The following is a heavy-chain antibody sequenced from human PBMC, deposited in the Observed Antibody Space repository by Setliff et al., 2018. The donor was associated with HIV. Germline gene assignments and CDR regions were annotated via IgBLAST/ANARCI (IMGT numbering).Heavy chain of an antibody. V-gene: IGHV4-31*03. J-gene: IGHJ5*02. Sequence: SETLSLTCSVSGGSLISGGYYWSWIRPRTGKGLEWIGYVYYTGKTYYNPSLESRISMSVDTSKNQFSLKLTSVTAADTAIYYCARDLTSNSNCFEPWGQGTQVTVSS. D-gene: IGHD4-4*01. CDR3: ARDLTSNSNCFEP. CDR1: GGSLISGGYY. CDR2: VYYTGKT.